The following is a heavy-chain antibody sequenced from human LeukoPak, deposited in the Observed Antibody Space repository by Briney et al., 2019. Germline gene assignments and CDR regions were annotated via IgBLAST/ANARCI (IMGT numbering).Heavy chain of an antibody. J-gene: IGHJ6*04. D-gene: IGHD3-10*01. V-gene: IGHV3-30*18. CDR1: GFTFSSYA. CDR3: AKNADYYGSGSYAQGYYGMDV. Sequence: GGSLRLSCAASGFTFSSYAMHWVRQAPGKGLEWVAVLSYDGSNKYYADSVKGRFTISRDNSKNTLYLQMNSLRAEDTAVYYCAKNADYYGSGSYAQGYYGMDVWGKGTTVTVSS. CDR2: LSYDGSNK.